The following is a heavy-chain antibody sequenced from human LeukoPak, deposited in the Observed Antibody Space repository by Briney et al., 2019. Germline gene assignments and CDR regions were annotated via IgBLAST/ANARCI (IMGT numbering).Heavy chain of an antibody. J-gene: IGHJ4*02. V-gene: IGHV1-2*02. Sequence: ASVKVSCKASGYTFTGYYMHWVRQAPGQGLEWTGWINPNSGGTNYAQKFQGRVTMTRDTSISTAYMELSRLRSDDTAVYYCARETSSGWYYFDYWGQGTLVTVSS. CDR2: INPNSGGT. D-gene: IGHD6-19*01. CDR3: ARETSSGWYYFDY. CDR1: GYTFTGYY.